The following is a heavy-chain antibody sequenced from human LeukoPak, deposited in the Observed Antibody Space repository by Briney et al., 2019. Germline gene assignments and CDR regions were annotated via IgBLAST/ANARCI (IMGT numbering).Heavy chain of an antibody. D-gene: IGHD1-26*01. Sequence: PGRSLRLSCAASGLTFDDYAMHWVRQAPGKGLEWVSGISWNSGSIGYADSVKGRFTISRDNAKNSLYLQMNSLRAEDTAVYYCARSSLWELLRGYFDYWGQGTLVTVSS. V-gene: IGHV3-9*01. CDR2: ISWNSGSI. J-gene: IGHJ4*02. CDR3: ARSSLWELLRGYFDY. CDR1: GLTFDDYA.